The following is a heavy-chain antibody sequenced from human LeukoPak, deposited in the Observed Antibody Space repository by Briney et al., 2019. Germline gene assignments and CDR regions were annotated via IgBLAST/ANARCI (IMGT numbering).Heavy chain of an antibody. CDR1: GYTFTGYY. Sequence: ASVKVSCKASGYTFTGYYMHWVRQAPGQGLEWMGRINPNSGGTNYAQKFQGRVTMTRDTSISTAYMELSRLRSDDTAVYYCARGDRVGVTTGHFDYWGQGTLVTVSS. V-gene: IGHV1-2*06. D-gene: IGHD1-26*01. CDR3: ARGDRVGVTTGHFDY. CDR2: INPNSGGT. J-gene: IGHJ4*02.